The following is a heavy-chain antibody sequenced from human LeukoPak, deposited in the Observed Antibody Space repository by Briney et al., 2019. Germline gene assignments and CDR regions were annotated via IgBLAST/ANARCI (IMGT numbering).Heavy chain of an antibody. CDR2: IHSGGTT. V-gene: IGHV3-53*01. CDR3: ARDSDSGYGPFAS. J-gene: IGHJ4*02. D-gene: IGHD5-12*01. Sequence: GGSLRLSCAASGFTVSNNYMSWVRQAPGKGLEWVSVIHSGGTTNYADSVQGRFTISRDNSKTTVYLHMNSLRAEDMAVYYCARDSDSGYGPFASWGQGTLVTVSS. CDR1: GFTVSNNY.